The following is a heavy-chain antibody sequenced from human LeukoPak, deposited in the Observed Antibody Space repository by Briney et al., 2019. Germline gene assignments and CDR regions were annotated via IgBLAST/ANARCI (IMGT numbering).Heavy chain of an antibody. CDR1: GFTFNNYA. Sequence: PGGSLRLSCAASGFTFNNYAMSWVRQAPGKGLEWVSSISYSGNTTYYADSVKGWFTLSRDNSKITLYLQMSGLRVDDTAVYYCGKGRTPARIDSWGQGTLVSVSS. D-gene: IGHD4-23*01. V-gene: IGHV3-23*01. CDR2: ISYSGNTT. CDR3: GKGRTPARIDS. J-gene: IGHJ5*01.